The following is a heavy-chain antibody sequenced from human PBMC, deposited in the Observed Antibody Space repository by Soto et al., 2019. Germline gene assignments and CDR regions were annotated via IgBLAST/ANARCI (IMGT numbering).Heavy chain of an antibody. Sequence: GGSLRLSCAASGFTFSSYAMSWVRQAPGKGLEWVSAISGSGGSTYYADSVKGRFTISRDNSKNTLYLQMNSLRAEDTAVYYCAKDPAKKLELRIGFDPWGQGTLVTVSS. CDR1: GFTFSSYA. D-gene: IGHD1-7*01. CDR3: AKDPAKKLELRIGFDP. CDR2: ISGSGGST. J-gene: IGHJ5*02. V-gene: IGHV3-23*01.